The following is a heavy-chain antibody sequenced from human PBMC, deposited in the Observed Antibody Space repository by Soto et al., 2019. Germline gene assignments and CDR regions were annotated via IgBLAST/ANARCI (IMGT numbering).Heavy chain of an antibody. CDR2: VHTDGSNP. J-gene: IGHJ4*02. CDR1: GFTFDTYW. CDR3: TNAVDY. V-gene: IGHV3-74*01. Sequence: EVQLVESGGGLVQPGGSLRLSCVASGFTFDTYWMHWVRQAPGKGLEWVARVHTDGSNPTYGDSVKGRFTVSRDNANSTLFLQMDSLRAEDTAFYYCTNAVDYWGQGTLVTVSS.